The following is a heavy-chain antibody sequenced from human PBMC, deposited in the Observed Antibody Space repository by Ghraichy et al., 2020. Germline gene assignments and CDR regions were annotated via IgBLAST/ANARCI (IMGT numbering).Heavy chain of an antibody. V-gene: IGHV1-2*06. J-gene: IGHJ5*02. CDR3: ARDIIAARRSSGFGCFDP. D-gene: IGHD6-6*01. CDR2: INPNSGGT. Sequence: ASVKVSCKASGYTFTAYYMHWVRQAPGQGLEWMGRINPNSGGTSFAQKFQGRVTMTRDTSITTAYMELSRLTSDDTAVYYCARDIIAARRSSGFGCFDPWGQGTLVTVSS. CDR1: GYTFTAYY.